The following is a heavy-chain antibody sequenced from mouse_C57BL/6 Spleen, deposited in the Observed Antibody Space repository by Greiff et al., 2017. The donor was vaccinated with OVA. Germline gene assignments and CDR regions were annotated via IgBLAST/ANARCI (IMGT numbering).Heavy chain of an antibody. V-gene: IGHV1-55*01. D-gene: IGHD2-12*01. Sequence: QVHVKQPGAELVKPGASVKMSCKASGYTFTSYWITWVKQRPGQGLEWIGDIYPGSGSTNYNEKFKSKATLTVDTSSSTAYMQLSSLTSEDSAVYYCAIYDSHCAMDYWGQGTSVTVSS. CDR2: IYPGSGST. CDR1: GYTFTSYW. CDR3: AIYDSHCAMDY. J-gene: IGHJ4*01.